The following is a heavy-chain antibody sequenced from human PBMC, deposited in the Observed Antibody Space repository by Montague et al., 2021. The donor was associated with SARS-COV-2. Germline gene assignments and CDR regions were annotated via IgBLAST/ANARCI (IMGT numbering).Heavy chain of an antibody. CDR1: GGSISSSSYY. D-gene: IGHD3-10*01. CDR3: ARSPLLWFGTVWGNWFDP. V-gene: IGHV4-39*01. Sequence: SETLSLTCTVSGGSISSSSYYWGWLPQPPGMGLVWIGSIYYSGSTYSTPSLKIRVTISVDTSKNQFSLRLSSVTAADTAAYYCARSPLLWFGTVWGNWFDPWGQGTLVTVSS. CDR2: IYYSGST. J-gene: IGHJ5*02.